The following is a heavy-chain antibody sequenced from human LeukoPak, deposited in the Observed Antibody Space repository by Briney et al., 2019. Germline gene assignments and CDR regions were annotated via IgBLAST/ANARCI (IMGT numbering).Heavy chain of an antibody. D-gene: IGHD3-3*01. CDR1: GFTFSSYA. CDR2: ISYDGSNK. J-gene: IGHJ6*03. V-gene: IGHV3-30*04. Sequence: PGGSLRLSCAASGFTFSSYAMHWVRQAPGKGLEWVAVISYDGSNKYYADSVKGRFTISRDNSKNTLYLQMNSLRAEDTAVYYCARGHSGTNYDFWSGSGSYYYMDVWGKGTTVTVSS. CDR3: ARGHSGTNYDFWSGSGSYYYMDV.